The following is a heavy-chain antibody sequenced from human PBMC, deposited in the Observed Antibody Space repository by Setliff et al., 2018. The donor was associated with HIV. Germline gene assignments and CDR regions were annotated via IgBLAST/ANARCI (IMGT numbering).Heavy chain of an antibody. CDR1: GYSISSGYY. J-gene: IGHJ3*02. D-gene: IGHD3-22*01. CDR2: IHYSGTS. CDR3: ARSRIRGYYDTSPAMAFDI. V-gene: IGHV4-38-2*02. Sequence: PSETLSLTCTVSGYSISSGYYWNWIRQSPEKGLEWLGNIHYSGTSNYNSSLKSRIVISLDTSKKQFSLHFYSVTAADTAVYYCARSRIRGYYDTSPAMAFDIWGQGTMVTVSS.